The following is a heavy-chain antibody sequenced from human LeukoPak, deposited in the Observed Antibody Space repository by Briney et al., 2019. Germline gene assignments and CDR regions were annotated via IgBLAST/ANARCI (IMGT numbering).Heavy chain of an antibody. CDR3: AREVQHYAGSVYDHDAFDI. J-gene: IGHJ3*02. D-gene: IGHD3-22*01. CDR2: IYYSGST. Sequence: SETLSLTCTVSGGSIRSSSYYWGWIRQPPGKGLEWIGSIYYSGSTYYNASLKSRVTILVDTSKNQFSLKLSSVTAADTAVYYCAREVQHYAGSVYDHDAFDIWGQGTMVTVSS. CDR1: GGSIRSSSYY. V-gene: IGHV4-39*07.